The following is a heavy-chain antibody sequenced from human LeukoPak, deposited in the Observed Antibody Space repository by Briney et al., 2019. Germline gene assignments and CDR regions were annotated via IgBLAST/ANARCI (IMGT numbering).Heavy chain of an antibody. CDR3: ARGLGSQKKYFDY. V-gene: IGHV4-34*01. D-gene: IGHD3-16*01. CDR2: INHSGST. CDR1: GGSFSGYY. Sequence: SETPSLTCAVYGGSFSGYYWSWIRQPPGKGLEWIGEINHSGSTNYNPSLKSRVTISVDTSKNQFSLKLSSVTAADTAVYYCARGLGSQKKYFDYWGQGTLVTVSS. J-gene: IGHJ4*02.